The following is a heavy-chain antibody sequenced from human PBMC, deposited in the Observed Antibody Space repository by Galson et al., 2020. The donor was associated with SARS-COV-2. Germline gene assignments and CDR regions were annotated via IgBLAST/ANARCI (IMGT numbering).Heavy chain of an antibody. CDR3: ASQYFDFWSGYFHFDY. CDR2: ISYDGRNK. Sequence: GESLKISCAASGFTFSDYAMHWVRQAPGKGLEWVAVISYDGRNKYYADSVKGRFTISRDNSKNTLYLEMNSLRAEDTAVYYCASQYFDFWSGYFHFDYWGQGTLVTVSS. J-gene: IGHJ4*01. CDR1: GFTFSDYA. V-gene: IGHV3-30*04. D-gene: IGHD3-3*01.